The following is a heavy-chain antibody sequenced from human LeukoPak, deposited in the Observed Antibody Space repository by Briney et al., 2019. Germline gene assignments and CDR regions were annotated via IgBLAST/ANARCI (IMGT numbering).Heavy chain of an antibody. Sequence: SVKVSCKASGDTVRKYAIGWVRQAPGQGPEWIGGIISTYGASNYAQKFQGRVTLTTDESANTAYMELRSLRSEDTAVYYCARDRTGYGNYYFDSWGQGTPVTVSS. CDR2: IISTYGAS. J-gene: IGHJ4*02. D-gene: IGHD5-18*01. V-gene: IGHV1-69*05. CDR3: ARDRTGYGNYYFDS. CDR1: GDTVRKYA.